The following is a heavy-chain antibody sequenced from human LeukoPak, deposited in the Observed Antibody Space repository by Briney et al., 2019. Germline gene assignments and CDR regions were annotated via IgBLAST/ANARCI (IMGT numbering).Heavy chain of an antibody. CDR3: ARARGTYYYYYYMDV. J-gene: IGHJ6*03. CDR1: GVSISSCSYY. D-gene: IGHD3-16*01. V-gene: IGHV4-39*07. CDR2: IYYSGST. Sequence: PSETLSLTCTVSGVSISSCSYYWGWIRQPPGKGREWIGSIYYSGSTNYNPSLKSRVTMSVDTSKNQFSLKLSSVTAADTAVYYCARARGTYYYYYYMDVWGKGTTVTISS.